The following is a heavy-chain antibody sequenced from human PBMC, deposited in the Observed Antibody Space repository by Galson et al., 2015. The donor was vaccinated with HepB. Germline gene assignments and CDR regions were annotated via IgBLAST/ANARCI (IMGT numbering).Heavy chain of an antibody. V-gene: IGHV3-11*01. CDR3: ARALSTGYSSGWILHDPFHI. D-gene: IGHD6-19*01. CDR1: GFTFSDSY. CDR2: ITSSGNTR. J-gene: IGHJ3*02. Sequence: PLRLSCAAYGFTFSDSYMSWIGQAPGEGLECIAYITSSGNTRYFAASVHGRFPLSRANAKNPLSLLVCSLRAEDTAVYYCARALSTGYSSGWILHDPFHIWGQGTMVTVSS.